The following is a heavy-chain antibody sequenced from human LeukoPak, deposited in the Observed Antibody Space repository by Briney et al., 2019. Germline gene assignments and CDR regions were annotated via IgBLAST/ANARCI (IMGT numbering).Heavy chain of an antibody. CDR3: ARVGWPDYDSGGFRN. CDR1: GGSSINSYYY. J-gene: IGHJ4*02. V-gene: IGHV4-30-4*08. Sequence: SETLSLTCTVSGGSSINSYYYWSWIRQPPGQGLEWIGYIYYSGGTYYNPSLKSLVSLSVDTSKNRFSLKLSSVTAADTAVYYCARVGWPDYDSGGFRNWGQGTLVTVSS. CDR2: IYYSGGT. D-gene: IGHD3-22*01.